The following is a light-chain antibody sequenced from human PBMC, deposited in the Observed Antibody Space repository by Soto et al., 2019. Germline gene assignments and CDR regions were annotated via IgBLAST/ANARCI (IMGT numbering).Light chain of an antibody. CDR2: DAS. CDR1: QSVGSN. Sequence: EIVLTQSPVTLSVSPGERATLSCRASQSVGSNLAWYQQKPGQAPRLLIYDASNRATGIPARFSGSGSGTDFTLTISSLEPEDFAVYYCQQRSNWPLTFGGGTKVDIK. J-gene: IGKJ4*01. V-gene: IGKV3-11*01. CDR3: QQRSNWPLT.